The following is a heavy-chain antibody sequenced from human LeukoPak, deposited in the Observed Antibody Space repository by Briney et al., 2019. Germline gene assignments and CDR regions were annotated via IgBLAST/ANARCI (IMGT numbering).Heavy chain of an antibody. CDR3: ARHTHSSGWVFDY. D-gene: IGHD6-19*01. CDR2: IIPIFSIA. V-gene: IGHV1-69*02. J-gene: IGHJ4*02. CDR1: GDTFSSYT. Sequence: SVKVSCQASGDTFSSYTISWVRQAPGQGLEWMGRIIPIFSIANYAQKFQGSVTITADKSTSTAYMELSSLRSEDTAVYYCARHTHSSGWVFDYWGQGTLVTVSS.